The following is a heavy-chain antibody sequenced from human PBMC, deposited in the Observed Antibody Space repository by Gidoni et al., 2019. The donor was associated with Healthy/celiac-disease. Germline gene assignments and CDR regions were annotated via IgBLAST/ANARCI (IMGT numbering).Heavy chain of an antibody. D-gene: IGHD6-13*01. CDR3: ARVAAGASHGKNYYYYYYMDV. CDR2: INHSGST. Sequence: QVQLQQWGAGLLKPSEPLSLTCAVYGGSFSGYSWSWIRQPPGKGLEWIGEINHSGSTNYNPSLKSRGTISVDTSKNQFSLKLSSVTAADTAVYYCARVAAGASHGKNYYYYYYMDVWGKGTTVTVSS. CDR1: GGSFSGYS. J-gene: IGHJ6*03. V-gene: IGHV4-34*01.